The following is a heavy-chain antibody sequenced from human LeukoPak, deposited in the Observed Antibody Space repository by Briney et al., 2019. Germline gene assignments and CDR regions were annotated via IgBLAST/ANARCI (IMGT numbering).Heavy chain of an antibody. CDR1: GFTFSNAW. D-gene: IGHD3-3*01. J-gene: IGHJ4*02. CDR2: IKSKTDGGTT. V-gene: IGHV3-15*01. Sequence: GGSLRLSCAASGFTFSNAWMSWVCQAPGKGLEWVGRIKSKTDGGTTDYAAPVKGRFTISRDDSKNTLYLQMNSLKTEDTAVYYCTTGFGVVGVFDYWGQGTLVTVSS. CDR3: TTGFGVVGVFDY.